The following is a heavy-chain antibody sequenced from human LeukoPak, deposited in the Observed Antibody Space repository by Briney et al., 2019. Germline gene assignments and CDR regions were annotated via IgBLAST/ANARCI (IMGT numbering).Heavy chain of an antibody. V-gene: IGHV3-23*01. D-gene: IGHD2-15*01. CDR3: AKRYCSGGSCYPLDY. CDR2: ISGSGGST. Sequence: GGSLRLSCAASGFSFTSYAMSWVRQAPGKGLEWVSAISGSGGSTYYAASVKGRFTISRDNSKNTLYLQMNSLRAEDTAVYYCAKRYCSGGSCYPLDYWGQGTLVTVSS. CDR1: GFSFTSYA. J-gene: IGHJ4*02.